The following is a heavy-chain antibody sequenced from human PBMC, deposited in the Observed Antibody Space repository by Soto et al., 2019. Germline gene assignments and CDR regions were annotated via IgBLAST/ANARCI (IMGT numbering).Heavy chain of an antibody. CDR1: GFTFSSYS. CDR2: SSSSSSYI. CDR3: ARDSRDYYYYGMDV. Sequence: PGGSLRLSCAASGFTFSSYSMNWVRQAPGKGLEWVSSSSSSSSYIYYADSVKGRFTISRDNAKNSLYLQMNSLRAEDTAVYYCARDSRDYYYYGMDVWGQGTTVTVSS. V-gene: IGHV3-21*01. J-gene: IGHJ6*02.